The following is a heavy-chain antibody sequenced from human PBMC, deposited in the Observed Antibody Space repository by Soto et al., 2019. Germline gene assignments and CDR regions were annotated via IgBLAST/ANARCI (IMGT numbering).Heavy chain of an antibody. J-gene: IGHJ6*02. Sequence: ASVKVSCKASGYTFTSYGISWVRQAPGQGLEWMGWISAYNGNTNYAQKLQGRVTMTTDTSTSTAYMELRSLRSDDTAVYYCAREQRPGYDPNYYYYGMDVWGQGTTVTVSS. CDR2: ISAYNGNT. V-gene: IGHV1-18*01. CDR3: AREQRPGYDPNYYYYGMDV. CDR1: GYTFTSYG. D-gene: IGHD5-12*01.